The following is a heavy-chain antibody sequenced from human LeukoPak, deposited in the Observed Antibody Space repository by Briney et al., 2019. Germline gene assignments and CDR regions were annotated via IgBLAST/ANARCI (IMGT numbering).Heavy chain of an antibody. J-gene: IGHJ4*02. Sequence: SETLSLTCDVYGGSLSGSYWTWIRQSPGKGLEWVGEIDTRENTNYGPSLKSRLTMSIDTSQKRFTLKLKSVTAADTAVYFCATYDMATIYFQSWGQGTLVTVSS. V-gene: IGHV4-34*01. CDR1: GGSLSGSY. D-gene: IGHD5-24*01. CDR3: ATYDMATIYFQS. CDR2: IDTRENT.